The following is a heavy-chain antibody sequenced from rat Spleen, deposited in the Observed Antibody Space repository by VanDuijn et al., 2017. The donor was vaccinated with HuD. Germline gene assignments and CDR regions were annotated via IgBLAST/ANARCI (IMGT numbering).Heavy chain of an antibody. V-gene: IGHV5-31*01. CDR1: GLTFNNYW. Sequence: EVQLVESGGGLVQPGGSLRLSCVASGLTFNNYWMTWIRQAPGKGLEWVASITNGDDTYYSDSVKGRFSVSRDNAKSTLYLQMNSLRSEDTATYYCSPLPGYNLGHWGQGVMVTASS. CDR3: SPLPGYNLGH. CDR2: ITNGDDT. D-gene: IGHD1-4*01. J-gene: IGHJ2*01.